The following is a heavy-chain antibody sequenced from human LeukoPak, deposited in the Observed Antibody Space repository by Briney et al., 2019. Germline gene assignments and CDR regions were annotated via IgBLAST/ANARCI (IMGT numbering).Heavy chain of an antibody. J-gene: IGHJ4*02. CDR2: INPSGGST. CDR3: ARAYHDYGEWVDY. V-gene: IGHV1-46*01. CDR1: GYTFTSYY. D-gene: IGHD4-17*01. Sequence: GGSLRLSCAASGYTFTSYYMHWVRQAPGQGLEWMGIINPSGGSTSYAQKFQGRVTMTRDMSTSTVYMELSSLRSEDTAVYYCARAYHDYGEWVDYWGQGALVTVSS.